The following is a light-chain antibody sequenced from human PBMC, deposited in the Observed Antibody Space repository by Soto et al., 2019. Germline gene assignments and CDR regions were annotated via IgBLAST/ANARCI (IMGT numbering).Light chain of an antibody. Sequence: VLTQPPSASGTPGQRVTISCSTSSSNLGDNTVNWYQQVPGTAPKLLIYSYDQRPSGVPDRFSGSKSGTSASLAISGLQSDDEADYYCAAWDASLDGYVFGTGTKVTVL. V-gene: IGLV1-44*01. CDR2: SYD. J-gene: IGLJ1*01. CDR1: SSNLGDNT. CDR3: AAWDASLDGYV.